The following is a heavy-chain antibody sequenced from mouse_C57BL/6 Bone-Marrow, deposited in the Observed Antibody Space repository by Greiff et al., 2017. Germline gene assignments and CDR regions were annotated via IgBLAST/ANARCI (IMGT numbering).Heavy chain of an antibody. V-gene: IGHV5-4*03. Sequence: EVMLVESGGGLVKPGGSLKLSCAASGFTFSSYAMSWVRQTPEKRLEWVATISDGGSYTYYPDNVKGRFTISRDNAKNNLYLQMSHLKSEDTAMYYCARCYDGYFLRVWGPGTTVTVSS. CDR2: ISDGGSYT. CDR1: GFTFSSYA. CDR3: ARCYDGYFLRV. D-gene: IGHD2-3*01. J-gene: IGHJ1*01.